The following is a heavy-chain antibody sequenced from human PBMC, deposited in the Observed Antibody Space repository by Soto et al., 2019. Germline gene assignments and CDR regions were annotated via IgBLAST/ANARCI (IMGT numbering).Heavy chain of an antibody. CDR1: GFTFRSYG. D-gene: IGHD3-3*01. V-gene: IGHV3-30*18. CDR2: IRSDGSNR. CDR3: AKPRSSLEWPPFDP. J-gene: IGHJ5*02. Sequence: GGLLRHPYTAAGFTFRSYGMHLVRQAQGKGLEWVAVIRSDGSNRDYVDSVKGRFTISRDNSRRMVYLQMDNLRLEDTAVYYCAKPRSSLEWPPFDPWGQGTLVTV.